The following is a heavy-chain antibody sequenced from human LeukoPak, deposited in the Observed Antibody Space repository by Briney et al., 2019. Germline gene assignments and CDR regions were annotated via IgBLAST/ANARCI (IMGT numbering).Heavy chain of an antibody. J-gene: IGHJ4*02. D-gene: IGHD3-9*01. Sequence: SETLSLTCAVYGGSFSGYYWSWIRQPPGKGLEWIGEINHSGSTNYNPSLKSRVTISVDTSKNQFSLKLSSVTAADTAVYYCARGRPYYDILTGYRSWYFDYWGQGTLVTVSS. CDR3: ARGRPYYDILTGYRSWYFDY. CDR2: INHSGST. V-gene: IGHV4-34*01. CDR1: GGSFSGYY.